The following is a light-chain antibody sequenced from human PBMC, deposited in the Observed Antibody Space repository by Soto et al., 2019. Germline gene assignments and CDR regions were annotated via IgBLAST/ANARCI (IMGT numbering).Light chain of an antibody. Sequence: IVLTQSPDSLSLSPGARASVSCRASQSVSIYFPWYLQKPGHALRLLIYGASNRATGIPVRFSGSGSGTDFTLTISSLEPEDFAVYYCQQYHLWPLTLGQFTRLET. CDR2: GAS. V-gene: IGKV3-11*01. J-gene: IGKJ5*01. CDR3: QQYHLWPLT. CDR1: QSVSIY.